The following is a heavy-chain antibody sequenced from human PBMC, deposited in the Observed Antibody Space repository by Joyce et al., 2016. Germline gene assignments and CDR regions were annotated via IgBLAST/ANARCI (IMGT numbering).Heavy chain of an antibody. CDR1: GFTRSD. D-gene: IGHD3-16*01. CDR2: IRGHGNII. Sequence: EVQVVESGGGLVQPGGSLRLSCVASGFTRSDMNWVRQAPGKGLEWISYIRGHGNIIDYADTVKGRFTSSRDYAKNSVYLQMNSLRVEDTAVYYCAREREERYPWGTSLYYHYMDVWGKGTTVIVSS. V-gene: IGHV3-48*01. CDR3: AREREERYPWGTSLYYHYMDV. J-gene: IGHJ6*03.